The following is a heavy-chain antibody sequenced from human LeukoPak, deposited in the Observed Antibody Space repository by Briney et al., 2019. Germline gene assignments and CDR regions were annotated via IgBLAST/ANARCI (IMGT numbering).Heavy chain of an antibody. D-gene: IGHD3-10*01. CDR3: ARSAPYYYGSGSYYNVLPYYYYYGMDV. Sequence: SETLSLTCTVSPGSITNYYYNWIRQPPGKRLEWIGYISPGGNTNYNPSLKSRVTISVDTSKNQFSLKLSSVTAADTAVYYCARSAPYYYGSGSYYNVLPYYYYYGMDVWGQGTTVTVSS. CDR2: ISPGGNT. V-gene: IGHV4-4*09. J-gene: IGHJ6*02. CDR1: PGSITNYY.